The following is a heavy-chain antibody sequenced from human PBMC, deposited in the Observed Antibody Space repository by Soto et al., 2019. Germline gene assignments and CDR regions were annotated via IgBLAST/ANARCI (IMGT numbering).Heavy chain of an antibody. D-gene: IGHD1-1*01. CDR2: ISSSSSYI. CDR1: GFTFSSYS. CDR3: ARVGDRWLQLQFDY. V-gene: IGHV3-21*01. J-gene: IGHJ4*02. Sequence: GSLRLSCAASGFTFSSYSMNWVRQAPGKGLEWVSSISSSSSYIYYADSVKGRFTISRDNAKNSLYLQMNSLRAEDTAVYYCARVGDRWLQLQFDYWGQGTLVTVSS.